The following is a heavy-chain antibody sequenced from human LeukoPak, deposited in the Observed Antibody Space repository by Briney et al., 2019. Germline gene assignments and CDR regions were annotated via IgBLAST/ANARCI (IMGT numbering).Heavy chain of an antibody. V-gene: IGHV4-38-2*01. CDR3: ARKNRTMSYDY. J-gene: IGHJ4*02. CDR2: IYYSGST. D-gene: IGHD3-22*01. CDR1: GYSISSGYY. Sequence: SETLSLTCAVSGYSISSGYYWGWIRQPPGKGLEWIGSIYYSGSTYYNPSLKSRVTISVDTSKNQFSLKLSSVTAADTAVYYCARKNRTMSYDYWGQGTLVTVSS.